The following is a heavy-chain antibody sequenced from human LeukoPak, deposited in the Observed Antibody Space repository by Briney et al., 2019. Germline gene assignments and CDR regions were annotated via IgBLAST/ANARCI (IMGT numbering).Heavy chain of an antibody. CDR2: IYTSGST. CDR1: GGSISSYY. D-gene: IGHD3-3*01. J-gene: IGHJ4*02. Sequence: SETLSLTCTVSGGSISSYYWSWIRQPPGKGLEWIGYIYTSGSTNYNPSLKSRVTISVDTSKNQFSLKLSSVTAADTAMYYCARRATIFGVVIHNYFDYWGQGTLVTVSS. CDR3: ARRATIFGVVIHNYFDY. V-gene: IGHV4-4*09.